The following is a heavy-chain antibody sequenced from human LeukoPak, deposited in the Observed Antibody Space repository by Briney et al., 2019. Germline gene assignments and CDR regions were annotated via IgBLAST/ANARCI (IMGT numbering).Heavy chain of an antibody. CDR2: IYYSGST. CDR3: ARVKWELLQLDY. CDR1: GGSISSSEW. J-gene: IGHJ4*02. D-gene: IGHD1-26*01. Sequence: SGTLSLTCAVSGGSISSSEWWSWVRQPPGKGLEWIGYIYYSGSTNYNPSLKSRVTLSVDTSKNQFSLKLSSVTAADTAVYYCARVKWELLQLDYWGQGTLVTVSS. V-gene: IGHV4-4*02.